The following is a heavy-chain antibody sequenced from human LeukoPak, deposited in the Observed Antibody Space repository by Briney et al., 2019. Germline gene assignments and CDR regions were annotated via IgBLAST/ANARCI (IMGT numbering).Heavy chain of an antibody. J-gene: IGHJ4*02. Sequence: GGSLRLSCAASGFTFSSYAMSWVRQAPGKGLEWVSAISGSGGSTYYADSVKGRFTISRDNSKNTLYLQMNSLRAEDTAVYYCAKDQRYYYDSSGYSDYWGQGTLVTVSS. D-gene: IGHD3-22*01. CDR2: ISGSGGST. CDR1: GFTFSSYA. V-gene: IGHV3-23*01. CDR3: AKDQRYYYDSSGYSDY.